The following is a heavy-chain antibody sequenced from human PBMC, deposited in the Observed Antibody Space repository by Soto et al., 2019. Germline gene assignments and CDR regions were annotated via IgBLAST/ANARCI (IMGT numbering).Heavy chain of an antibody. CDR2: ISAYNGNT. V-gene: IGHV1-18*01. J-gene: IGHJ6*02. Sequence: ASVKVSCKASGYTFTSYGISWVRQAPGQGLEWMGWISAYNGNTNYAQKLQGRVTMTTDTSTSTAYMELRSLRSDDTAVYYCARDDIVVVVAAPDYYYYYGMDVWGQGTTVTVS. CDR1: GYTFTSYG. CDR3: ARDDIVVVVAAPDYYYYYGMDV. D-gene: IGHD2-15*01.